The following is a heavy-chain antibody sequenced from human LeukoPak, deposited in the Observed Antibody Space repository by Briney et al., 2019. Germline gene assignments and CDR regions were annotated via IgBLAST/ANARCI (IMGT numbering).Heavy chain of an antibody. Sequence: PGRSLRLSCAASGFTFSSYAMHWVRQAPGKGLEWVAVISYDGSNKYYADSVKGRFTISRDNSKNTLYLQMNSLRAEDTAVYYCARGEVVAVVAATLDYWGQGTLVTVSS. CDR2: ISYDGSNK. CDR3: ARGEVVAVVAATLDY. V-gene: IGHV3-30*04. D-gene: IGHD2-15*01. CDR1: GFTFSSYA. J-gene: IGHJ4*02.